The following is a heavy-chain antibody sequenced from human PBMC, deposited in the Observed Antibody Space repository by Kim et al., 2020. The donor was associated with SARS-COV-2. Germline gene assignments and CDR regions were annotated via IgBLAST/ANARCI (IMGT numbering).Heavy chain of an antibody. Sequence: GGSLRLSYAASGFTFSSYAMSWVRQAPGKGLEWVSTISGSGDKTYYADSVKGRFTISRDNSKNTLYLQMNSLRAEDTAIYYCATNQYHSSGYRFVYWGQG. CDR3: ATNQYHSSGYRFVY. J-gene: IGHJ4*02. D-gene: IGHD3-22*01. CDR1: GFTFSSYA. V-gene: IGHV3-23*01. CDR2: ISGSGDKT.